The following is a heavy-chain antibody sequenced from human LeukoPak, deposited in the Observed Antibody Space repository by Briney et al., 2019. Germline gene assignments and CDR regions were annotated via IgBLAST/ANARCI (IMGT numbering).Heavy chain of an antibody. Sequence: SETLSLTCTVSGGSISSYYWSWIRQPPGKGLEWIGYIYTSGSTNYNPSLKSRVTISVDTPKNQFSLKLSSVTAADTAVYYCARQERYDFWSGFPYYMDVWGKGTTVTVSS. D-gene: IGHD3-3*01. CDR2: IYTSGST. J-gene: IGHJ6*03. CDR3: ARQERYDFWSGFPYYMDV. V-gene: IGHV4-4*09. CDR1: GGSISSYY.